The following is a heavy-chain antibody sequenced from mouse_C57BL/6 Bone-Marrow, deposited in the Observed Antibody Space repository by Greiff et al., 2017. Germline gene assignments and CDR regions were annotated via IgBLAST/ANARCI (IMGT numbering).Heavy chain of an antibody. J-gene: IGHJ2*03. CDR1: GYSITSGYY. Sequence: EVQRVESGPGLVKPSQSLSLTCSVTGYSITSGYYWNWIRQFPANQLEWIGYISYDGSNNYNPSLKNRISITRDTSKNQFFLKLNAVTTEDTATYYCARLVTSLVTYFYFWGQGTSPTVSS. D-gene: IGHD2-12*01. CDR3: ARLVTSLVTYFYF. V-gene: IGHV3-6*01. CDR2: ISYDGSN.